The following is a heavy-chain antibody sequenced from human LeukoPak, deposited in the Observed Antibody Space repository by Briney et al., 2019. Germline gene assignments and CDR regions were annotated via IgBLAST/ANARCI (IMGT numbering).Heavy chain of an antibody. CDR3: ARVLADSSGWYHFDY. J-gene: IGHJ4*02. V-gene: IGHV4-59*01. D-gene: IGHD6-19*01. CDR1: GGSITSYY. CDR2: IYYSGRT. Sequence: PSETLSLTCTVSGGSITSYYWGWIRQPPGKGLEWIAYIYYSGRTNYNPSLKSRVTISIDMSKNQFSLKLSSVTAADTAVYYCARVLADSSGWYHFDYWGQGTLATVSS.